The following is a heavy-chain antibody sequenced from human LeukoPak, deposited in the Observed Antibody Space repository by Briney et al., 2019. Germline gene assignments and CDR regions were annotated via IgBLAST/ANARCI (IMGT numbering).Heavy chain of an antibody. J-gene: IGHJ5*02. V-gene: IGHV4-31*03. Sequence: TSQTLSLTCPVSGDSISSRTYYWTWIRQHPEKGLEWIGYIWNSGSTNYNPALKSRVTISVDTSKNQFSLKLTSVTAADTAIYYCARDVSSMFPNWFDPWGQGILVIVSS. D-gene: IGHD6-6*01. CDR3: ARDVSSMFPNWFDP. CDR1: GDSISSRTYY. CDR2: IWNSGST.